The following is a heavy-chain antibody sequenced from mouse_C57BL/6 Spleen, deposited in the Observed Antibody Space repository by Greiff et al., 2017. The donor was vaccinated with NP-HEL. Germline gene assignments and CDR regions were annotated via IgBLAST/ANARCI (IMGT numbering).Heavy chain of an antibody. V-gene: IGHV1-82*01. CDR3: ATFSTTVEGDY. D-gene: IGHD1-1*01. Sequence: QVQLQQSGPELVKPGASVKISCKASGYAFSSSWMNWVKQRPGKGLEWIGRIYPGDGDTNYNGKFKGKATLTADKSSSTAYMQLSSLTSEDSAVYFCATFSTTVEGDYWGQGTTLTVSS. CDR2: IYPGDGDT. J-gene: IGHJ2*01. CDR1: GYAFSSSW.